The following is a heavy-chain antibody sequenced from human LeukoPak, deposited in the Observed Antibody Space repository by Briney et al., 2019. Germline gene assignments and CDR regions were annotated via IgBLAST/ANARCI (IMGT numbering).Heavy chain of an antibody. CDR3: HGQSGS. V-gene: IGHV1-18*01. J-gene: IGHJ4*02. Sequence: GASVKVSCKASGYSFSSYGISWVRQAPGQGLEWMGWISAYNGNTNYAQKLQGRVTMTIDTSTRTAYMELRSLRSDDAAVYYCHGQSGSWGQGTLVTVSS. D-gene: IGHD1-26*01. CDR2: ISAYNGNT. CDR1: GYSFSSYG.